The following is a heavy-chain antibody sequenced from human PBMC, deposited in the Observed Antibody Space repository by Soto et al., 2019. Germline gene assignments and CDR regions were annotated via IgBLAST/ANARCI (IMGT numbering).Heavy chain of an antibody. Sequence: EVQLVESGGGLVQPGGSPKLSCAASGFTFSDSAMHWVRQASGKGLEWVGSIRNKGNNYATAYTGSVKGRFTISRDDSKNTVYLQMNSLKIDDTAVYYCTSRRDWTAVDPLDYWGLGTLVTVSS. J-gene: IGHJ4*02. V-gene: IGHV3-73*02. CDR1: GFTFSDSA. CDR3: TSRRDWTAVDPLDY. CDR2: IRNKGNNYAT. D-gene: IGHD5-18*01.